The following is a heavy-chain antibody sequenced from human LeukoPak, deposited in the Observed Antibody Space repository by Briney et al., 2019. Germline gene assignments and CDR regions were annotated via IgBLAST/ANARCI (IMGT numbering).Heavy chain of an antibody. J-gene: IGHJ4*02. D-gene: IGHD4-23*01. Sequence: APVKVSCKACGYTFTSYYMQWVRQAPGQGLEWMGIINPSGGSTSYAQKFQGRVTMTRDTSTSTVYMELSSLRSEDTAVYYCARTYGGNSSPSGYWGQGTLVTVSS. V-gene: IGHV1-46*01. CDR3: ARTYGGNSSPSGY. CDR2: INPSGGST. CDR1: GYTFTSYY.